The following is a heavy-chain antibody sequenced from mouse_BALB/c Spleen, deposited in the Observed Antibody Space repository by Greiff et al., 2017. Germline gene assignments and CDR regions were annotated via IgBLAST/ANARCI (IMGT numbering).Heavy chain of an antibody. CDR3: ARHNDYRYDGFAY. D-gene: IGHD2-14*01. CDR1: GFTFSSYT. V-gene: IGHV5-12-2*01. J-gene: IGHJ3*01. Sequence: EVQRVESGGGLVQPGGSLKLSCAASGFTFSSYTMSWVRQTPEKRLEWVAYISNGGGSTYYPDTVKGRFTISRDNAKNTLYLQMSSLKSEDTAMYYCARHNDYRYDGFAYWGQGTLVTVSA. CDR2: ISNGGGST.